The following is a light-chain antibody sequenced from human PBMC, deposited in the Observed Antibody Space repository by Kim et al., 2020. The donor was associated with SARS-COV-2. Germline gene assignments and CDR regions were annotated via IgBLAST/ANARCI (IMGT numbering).Light chain of an antibody. CDR2: YNT. CDR3: QVWDATGDRWV. J-gene: IGLJ3*02. V-gene: IGLV3-21*04. CDR1: NIGTKS. Sequence: SYVLTQSPSVSVAPGQTATITCGGTNIGTKSVHWHQQKAGQAPVLVIYYNTDRPSGIPERFSASNSGNTATLTISRVAAGDEADFYCQVWDATGDRWVFGGGTQLTVL.